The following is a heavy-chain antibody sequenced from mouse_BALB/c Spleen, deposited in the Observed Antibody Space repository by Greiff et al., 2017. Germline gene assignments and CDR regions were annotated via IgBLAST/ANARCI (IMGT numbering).Heavy chain of an antibody. CDR2: ISNGGGST. V-gene: IGHV5-12-2*01. CDR3: ARWYYYAMDY. Sequence: DVHLVESGGGLVQPGGSLKLSCAASGFTFSSYTMSWVRQTPEKRLEWVAYISNGGGSTYYPDTVKGRFTISRDNAKNTLYLQMSSLKSEDTAMYYCARWYYYAMDYWGQGTSVTVSS. J-gene: IGHJ4*01. CDR1: GFTFSSYT.